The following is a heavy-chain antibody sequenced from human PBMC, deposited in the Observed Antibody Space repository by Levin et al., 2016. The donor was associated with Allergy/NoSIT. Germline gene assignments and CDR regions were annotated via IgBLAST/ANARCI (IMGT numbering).Heavy chain of an antibody. V-gene: IGHV1-8*01. Sequence: WVRQAPGQGLEWMGWMNPNSGNTGYAQKFQGRVTMTRNTSISTAYMELSSLRSEDTAVYYCARGRGLRWLQPPYGEFDYWGQGTLVTVSS. CDR3: ARGRGLRWLQPPYGEFDY. D-gene: IGHD5-24*01. J-gene: IGHJ4*02. CDR2: MNPNSGNT.